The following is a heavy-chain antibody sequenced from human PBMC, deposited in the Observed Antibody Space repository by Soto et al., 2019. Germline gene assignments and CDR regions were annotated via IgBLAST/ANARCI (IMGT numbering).Heavy chain of an antibody. D-gene: IGHD5-18*01. CDR3: ARGGRTAMVSVYYYYMDV. CDR1: GGSFSDHY. V-gene: IGHV4-34*01. CDR2: INHSGST. Sequence: SETLSLTCAVYGGSFSDHYWSWIRQPPGKGLEWIGEINHSGSTNYNPSLKSRVTISVDTSKNQFSLKLSSVTAADTAVYYCARGGRTAMVSVYYYYMDVWGKGTTVTISS. J-gene: IGHJ6*03.